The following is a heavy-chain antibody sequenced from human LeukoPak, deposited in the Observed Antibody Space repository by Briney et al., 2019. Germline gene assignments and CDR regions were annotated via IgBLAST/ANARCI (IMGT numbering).Heavy chain of an antibody. CDR3: ARRTQGITVAKYYFDY. V-gene: IGHV4-39*01. CDR1: GGSISSTSYY. J-gene: IGHJ4*02. CDR2: IFYSGSP. Sequence: SETLSLTCTVYGGSISSTSYYGGWVRQPRGKGVEWIGIIFYSGSPSYTPSLKSRVTISVDTSKNQFSLKLSSVTAADTALYYCARRTQGITVAKYYFDYWGRGTLVTVSS. D-gene: IGHD6-19*01.